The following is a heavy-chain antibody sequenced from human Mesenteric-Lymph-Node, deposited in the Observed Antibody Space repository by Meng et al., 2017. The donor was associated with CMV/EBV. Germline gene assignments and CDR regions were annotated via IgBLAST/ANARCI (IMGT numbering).Heavy chain of an antibody. CDR2: INNSGIT. V-gene: IGHV4-34*01. CDR1: SGYFGGYS. D-gene: IGHD4-23*01. CDR3: ARHQRWFKSEGGFNY. Sequence: QLKRVSAGRWMPSGTRSLHWADYSGYFGGYSGSWIRQPPRKGMELIGKINNSGITHSLPSLKRRVTISVDTSKNQFSLKLSSVTAADTAVYYCARHQRWFKSEGGFNYWGQGTLVTVSS. J-gene: IGHJ4*02.